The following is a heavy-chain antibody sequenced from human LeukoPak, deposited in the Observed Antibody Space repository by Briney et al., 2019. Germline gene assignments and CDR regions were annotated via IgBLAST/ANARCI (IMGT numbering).Heavy chain of an antibody. CDR3: GRDVGP. J-gene: IGHJ5*02. Sequence: GGSLRLSCAASGFTVSNNYLHWVRRAPGKGLEWVSVIYSGGTTYYANSVKGRFTISRDSSKNTMYLQMNSLRVEDTAMYYRGRDVGPWGQGTLVTVSS. CDR1: GFTVSNNY. CDR2: IYSGGTT. V-gene: IGHV3-53*01.